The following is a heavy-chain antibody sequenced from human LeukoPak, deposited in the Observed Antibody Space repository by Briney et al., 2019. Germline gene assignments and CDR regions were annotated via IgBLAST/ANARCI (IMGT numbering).Heavy chain of an antibody. V-gene: IGHV4-39*01. CDR3: ARGRLWLPYYYYGMDV. Sequence: PSETLSLTCTVSGGSISSSSYYWGWIRQPPGKGLEWIGSIYYSGSTYYNPSLKSRVTISVDTSKNQFSLKLSSVTAADTAVYYCARGRLWLPYYYYGMDVWGQGTTVTVSS. J-gene: IGHJ6*02. CDR1: GGSISSSSYY. CDR2: IYYSGST. D-gene: IGHD5-18*01.